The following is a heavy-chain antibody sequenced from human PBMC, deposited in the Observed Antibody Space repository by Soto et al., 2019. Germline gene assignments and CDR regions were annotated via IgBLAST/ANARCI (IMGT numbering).Heavy chain of an antibody. CDR3: ARAVVGAQSPTDY. V-gene: IGHV4-31*02. Sequence: WTWLRQHPGKGLEWIGSIHYDGATFFNPSLESRLSISADTSKNQFYLTLTSVTAADTAVYFCARAVVGAQSPTDYWGQGTLVTVSS. D-gene: IGHD1-26*01. CDR2: IHYDGAT. J-gene: IGHJ4*02.